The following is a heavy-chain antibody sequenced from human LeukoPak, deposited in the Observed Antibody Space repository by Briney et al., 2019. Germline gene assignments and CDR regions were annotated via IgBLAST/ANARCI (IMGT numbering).Heavy chain of an antibody. CDR3: ARERTAADFDY. CDR2: INHSGST. J-gene: IGHJ4*02. D-gene: IGHD6-13*01. CDR1: GGSFSGYY. V-gene: IGHV4-34*01. Sequence: SETLSLTCAVYGGSFSGYYWSWIRQPPGKGLEWIGEINHSGSTNYNPSLKSRVTISVDTSKNQFSLKLSSVTAADTAVYYCARERTAADFDYWGQGTLVPVSS.